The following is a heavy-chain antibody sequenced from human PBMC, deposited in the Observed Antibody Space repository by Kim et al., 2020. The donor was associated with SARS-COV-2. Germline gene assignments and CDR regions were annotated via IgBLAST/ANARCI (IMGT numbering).Heavy chain of an antibody. Sequence: ASVKVSCKVSGYTLTELSMHWVRQAPGKGLEWMGGFDPEDGETIYAQKFQGRVTMTEDTSTDTAYMELSSLRSEDTAVYYCATSPMVRGVIPLNWFDPWGQGTLVTVSS. CDR3: ATSPMVRGVIPLNWFDP. CDR2: FDPEDGET. J-gene: IGHJ5*02. V-gene: IGHV1-24*01. D-gene: IGHD3-10*01. CDR1: GYTLTELS.